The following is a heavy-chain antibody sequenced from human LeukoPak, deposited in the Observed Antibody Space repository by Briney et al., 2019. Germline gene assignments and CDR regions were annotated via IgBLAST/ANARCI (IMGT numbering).Heavy chain of an antibody. CDR2: IYHSGST. D-gene: IGHD3-9*01. V-gene: IGHV4-30-2*01. Sequence: SETLSLTCTVSGGSINSDVYYWSWIRQPPGKGLEWIGYIYHSGSTYYNPSLKSRVTISVDRSKNHFSLKLTSVTDADTAVYYCASSRYFDYGMDVWGQGTTVTVSS. J-gene: IGHJ6*02. CDR3: ASSRYFDYGMDV. CDR1: GGSINSDVYY.